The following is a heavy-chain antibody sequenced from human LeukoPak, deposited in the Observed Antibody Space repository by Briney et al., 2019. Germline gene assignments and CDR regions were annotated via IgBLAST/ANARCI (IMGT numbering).Heavy chain of an antibody. J-gene: IGHJ4*02. D-gene: IGHD4-17*01. V-gene: IGHV3-21*01. CDR3: ARGSYGDYDY. CDR2: ISKGSDSI. CDR1: GFTFSNYT. Sequence: GGSLRLSCAASGFTFSNYTMNWVRQAPGEGLEWVSSISKGSDSIYYADSMKGRFTVSRDNAKNSLYLQMNSLRGEDTAVYYCARGSYGDYDYWGQGTLVTVPS.